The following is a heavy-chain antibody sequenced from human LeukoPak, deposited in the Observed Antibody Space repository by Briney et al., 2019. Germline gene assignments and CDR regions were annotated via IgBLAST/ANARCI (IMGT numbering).Heavy chain of an antibody. V-gene: IGHV5-51*01. D-gene: IGHD4-17*01. CDR2: IYPGDSDT. J-gene: IGHJ4*02. CDR1: GSGFTNYW. Sequence: GASLKISCKGSGSGFTNYWIGWVRQMPGKGLEWMGIIYPGDSDTRYSPSFQGQVTISADKSISTAYLQWSSLKASDTAMYYCARPNGDPRAGLIEYWGQGILVTVSS. CDR3: ARPNGDPRAGLIEY.